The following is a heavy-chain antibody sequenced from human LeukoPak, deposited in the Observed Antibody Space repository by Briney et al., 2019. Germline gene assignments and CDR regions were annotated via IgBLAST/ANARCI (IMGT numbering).Heavy chain of an antibody. CDR3: ARGRDVGRSRGFIPYGMDV. V-gene: IGHV4-34*01. CDR2: VSDGGGT. D-gene: IGHD3-10*01. Sequence: SETLSLTCAVYGGSFSVYYWGWLRQPPGKGLEWIGEVSDGGGTDYNPSLKSRVTMSVDTSKNQFSLRLSSVTAADTAVYYCARGRDVGRSRGFIPYGMDVWGQGTTVIVSS. CDR1: GGSFSVYY. J-gene: IGHJ6*02.